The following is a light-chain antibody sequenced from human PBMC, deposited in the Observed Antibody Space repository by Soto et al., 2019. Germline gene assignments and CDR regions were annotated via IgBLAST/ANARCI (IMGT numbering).Light chain of an antibody. CDR3: QQYDSSPIT. V-gene: IGKV3-11*01. J-gene: IGKJ5*01. CDR1: QSVSSY. CDR2: DEY. Sequence: EIELTQSPSTLSLSPGQRAPLSCRASQSVSSYLAWYQKKPGQDPRIIIYDEYNRATGIKARLSGSGSGTDFTLTISSLEPEDFAVYYCQQYDSSPITFGQGKRLEIK.